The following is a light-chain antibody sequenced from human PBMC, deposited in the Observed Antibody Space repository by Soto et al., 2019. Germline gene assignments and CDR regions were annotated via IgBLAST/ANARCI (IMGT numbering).Light chain of an antibody. V-gene: IGKV3-15*01. Sequence: EIVMTQSPATLSVSPGERATLSCRASQSVSSNLAWYQQKPGQAPRLLIYGASTRATGIPARFSGSGYGTEFTLNISSLQSEDFAVYFCQQYNNWPPYTFGQGTKLEIK. CDR2: GAS. J-gene: IGKJ2*01. CDR3: QQYNNWPPYT. CDR1: QSVSSN.